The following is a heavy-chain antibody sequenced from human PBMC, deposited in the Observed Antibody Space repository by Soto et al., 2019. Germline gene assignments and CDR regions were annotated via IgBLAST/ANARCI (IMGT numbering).Heavy chain of an antibody. Sequence: ASVKVSCKVSGDTFTDYYIHWVRQAPGQGLEWMGIINPSGGSTSYAQKFQGRVTMTRDTSTSTVYMELSSLRSEDTAVYYCARVAVGSGGYYLWFDPWGQGTLVTVSS. V-gene: IGHV1-46*03. CDR1: GDTFTDYY. CDR3: ARVAVGSGGYYLWFDP. CDR2: INPSGGST. J-gene: IGHJ5*02. D-gene: IGHD3-10*01.